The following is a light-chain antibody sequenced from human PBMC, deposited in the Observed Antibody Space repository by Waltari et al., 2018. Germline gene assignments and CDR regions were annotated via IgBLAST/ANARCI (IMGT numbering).Light chain of an antibody. CDR1: SSDVGGYNY. CDR2: DVS. Sequence: QSALTQPASVSGSPGPSITISCTGTSSDVGGYNYVSWYQQHPGKAPKLMIYDVSNRPSGVSNRFSGSKSGNTASLTISGLQAEDDADYYCSSYTSSSTLYVFGTGTKVTVL. J-gene: IGLJ1*01. CDR3: SSYTSSSTLYV. V-gene: IGLV2-14*03.